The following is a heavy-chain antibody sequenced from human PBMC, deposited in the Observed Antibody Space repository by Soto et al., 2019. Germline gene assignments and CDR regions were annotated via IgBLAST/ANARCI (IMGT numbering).Heavy chain of an antibody. Sequence: GGSLRLSCGASGFSFGVYWMSWVRQAPGKGLEWLATIKWDASEKKYVDSVKGRFTTSRDNAKNSLYLQMDSLRAEDTATYYCASDSGYGSRSYVNHYPDYWGHGTLVTVSS. D-gene: IGHD3-10*01. CDR3: ASDSGYGSRSYVNHYPDY. CDR2: IKWDASEK. CDR1: GFSFGVYW. V-gene: IGHV3-7*01. J-gene: IGHJ4*01.